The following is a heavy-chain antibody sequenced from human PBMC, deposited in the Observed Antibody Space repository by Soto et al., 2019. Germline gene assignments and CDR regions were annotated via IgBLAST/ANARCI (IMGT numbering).Heavy chain of an antibody. CDR3: ARGVWDDILTGVLVDP. Sequence: PSLKVSGKASGYTFTAKYIDGVGRATEDGLECMGWMNPNSGNTGYAQKSQARVTLTRNTSISTAYMELSSLRSEDTAVYYCARGVWDDILTGVLVDPWGQGTLVTVST. D-gene: IGHD3-9*01. V-gene: IGHV1-8*01. J-gene: IGHJ5*02. CDR1: GYTFTAKY. CDR2: MNPNSGNT.